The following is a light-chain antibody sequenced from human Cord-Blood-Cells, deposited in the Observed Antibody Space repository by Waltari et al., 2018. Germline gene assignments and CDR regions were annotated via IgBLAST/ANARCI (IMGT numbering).Light chain of an antibody. V-gene: IGKV1-39*01. CDR2: AAS. J-gene: IGKJ3*01. CDR1: QSISSY. CDR3: QQSYSTLFT. Sequence: DIQMTQSPSSLSASVGDRVTITCRASQSISSYLNGYQQKPGKAPKLRIYAASSLQSGVPSRFSGSRSGTDFTLNISSLQPEDFATYYCQQSYSTLFTFGPGTKMDIK.